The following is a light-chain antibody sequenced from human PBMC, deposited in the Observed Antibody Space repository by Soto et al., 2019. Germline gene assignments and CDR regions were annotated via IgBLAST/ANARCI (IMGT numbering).Light chain of an antibody. Sequence: QTVVTQPPSASGSPGQSVTISCTGTSSDVGGFNYVSWYQQHPGKAPKLIIFEVRQRPSGVPDRFSGSKSGNTASLTVSGLQAEDEADYFCSSYAGSNAVVFGGGTKLTVL. J-gene: IGLJ2*01. V-gene: IGLV2-8*01. CDR1: SSDVGGFNY. CDR3: SSYAGSNAVV. CDR2: EVR.